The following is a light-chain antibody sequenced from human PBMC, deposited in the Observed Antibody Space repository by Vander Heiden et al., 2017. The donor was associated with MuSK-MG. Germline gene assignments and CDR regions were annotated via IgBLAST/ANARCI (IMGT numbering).Light chain of an antibody. J-gene: IGKJ1*01. CDR1: QSISSW. Sequence: DIQMTQSPSTLSASVGDRVTITCRASQSISSWLAWYQQKPGKAPKLLIYDASSLESGVPSRFSGSGYGKEFTLTISSRQPDDFATYYCQQHKSYSSRTFGQGTKVEIK. V-gene: IGKV1-5*01. CDR2: DAS. CDR3: QQHKSYSSRT.